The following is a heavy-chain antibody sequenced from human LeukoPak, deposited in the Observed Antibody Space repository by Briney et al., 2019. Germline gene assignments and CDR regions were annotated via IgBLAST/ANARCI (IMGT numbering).Heavy chain of an antibody. CDR2: ISGSGGFT. Sequence: PGGSLRLSCAASGFTFSSYAMSWGRQSPGKGLEWVSSISGSGGFTYYTDSVKGRFTISRDNSKNTLYLQMNRLRAEDTAICYCAKDRWGFYGSGNFDAFDIWGQGTMVTVSS. CDR1: GFTFSSYA. CDR3: AKDRWGFYGSGNFDAFDI. V-gene: IGHV3-23*01. J-gene: IGHJ3*02. D-gene: IGHD3-10*01.